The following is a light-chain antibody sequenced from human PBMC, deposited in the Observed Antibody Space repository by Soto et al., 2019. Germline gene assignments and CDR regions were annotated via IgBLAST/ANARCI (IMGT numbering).Light chain of an antibody. CDR1: NSNIGSYT. J-gene: IGLJ2*01. Sequence: QSVLTQPPSASGTPGPRVTISCSGSNSNIGSYTVNWYQQLPGSAPKLLIYSDDQRPSGVPGRFSGSKSCSSASLAISGLQPDDEGGYYCATWDDSLNGPVFGGGTKLTVL. V-gene: IGLV1-44*01. CDR2: SDD. CDR3: ATWDDSLNGPV.